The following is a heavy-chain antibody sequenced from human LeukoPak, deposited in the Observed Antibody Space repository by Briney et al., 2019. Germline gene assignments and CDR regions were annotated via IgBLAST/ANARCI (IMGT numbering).Heavy chain of an antibody. D-gene: IGHD5-18*01. J-gene: IGHJ4*02. V-gene: IGHV3-33*06. CDR1: GFTFSRYG. CDR3: AKDQVGHSYGNHYFDY. CDR2: IWYDGSNK. Sequence: GGSLRLSCAASGFTFSRYGMHWVRQAPGKGLEWVAVIWYDGSNKYYADSVKGRFTISRDNSKNTLYLQMNSLRAEDTAVYYCAKDQVGHSYGNHYFDYWGQGTLVTVSS.